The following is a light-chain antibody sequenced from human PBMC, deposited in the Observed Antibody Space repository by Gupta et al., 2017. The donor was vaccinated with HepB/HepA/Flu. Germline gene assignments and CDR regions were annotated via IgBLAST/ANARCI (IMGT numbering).Light chain of an antibody. CDR2: RAS. CDR3: QQRKSSACS. CDR1: QASNIY. Sequence: DIELTQSPSSLSAFVGDRVTITCRASQASNIYLNWYQQMPGKAPKLLIYRASRLQSGVPSRFSGSGSGTDFTLTISSLQPEDFATYYCQQRKSSACSFGQGTKLDIK. V-gene: IGKV1-39*01. J-gene: IGKJ2*04.